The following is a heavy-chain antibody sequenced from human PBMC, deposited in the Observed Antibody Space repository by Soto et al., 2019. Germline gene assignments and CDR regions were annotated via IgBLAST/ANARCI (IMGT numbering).Heavy chain of an antibody. CDR2: ISGSGGST. J-gene: IGHJ4*02. D-gene: IGHD6-19*01. CDR3: ARTPSSGWYIDY. Sequence: EVQLLESGGGLVQPGGSLRLSCAASGFTFSSYAMSWVRQAPGKGLEWVSAISGSGGSTYYADSVKGRFTISRDNSKNTLYLQMNSLRAEDTAVYYCARTPSSGWYIDYWGQGTLVTVSS. CDR1: GFTFSSYA. V-gene: IGHV3-23*01.